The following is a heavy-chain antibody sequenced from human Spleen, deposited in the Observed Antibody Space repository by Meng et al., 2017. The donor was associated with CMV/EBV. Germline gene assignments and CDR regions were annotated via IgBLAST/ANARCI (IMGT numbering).Heavy chain of an antibody. CDR3: ARDLGDQLLWTYWFDP. J-gene: IGHJ5*02. CDR2: IIPILGIA. Sequence: SVKVSCKASGGTFSSYTISWVRQAPGQGLEWMGRIIPILGIANYAQKFQGRVTITVDKSTSTAYMELSSLRSEDTAVYYCARDLGDQLLWTYWFDPWGQGTLVTVSS. D-gene: IGHD2-2*01. V-gene: IGHV1-69*04. CDR1: GGTFSSYT.